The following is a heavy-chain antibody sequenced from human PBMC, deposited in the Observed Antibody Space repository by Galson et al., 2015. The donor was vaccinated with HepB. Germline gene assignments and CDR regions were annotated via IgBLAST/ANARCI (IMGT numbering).Heavy chain of an antibody. CDR1: GFTFSSYW. J-gene: IGHJ3*02. Sequence: SLRLSCAASGFTFSSYWMSWVRQAPGKGLEWVANIKQDGSEKYYVDSVKGRFTISRDNAKNSLYLQMNSLRAEDTAVYYCARDKMSSSSEHDDAFDIWGQGTMVTVSS. V-gene: IGHV3-7*03. D-gene: IGHD6-6*01. CDR2: IKQDGSEK. CDR3: ARDKMSSSSEHDDAFDI.